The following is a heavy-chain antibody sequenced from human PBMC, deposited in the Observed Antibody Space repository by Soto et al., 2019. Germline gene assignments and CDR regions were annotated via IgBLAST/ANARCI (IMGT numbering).Heavy chain of an antibody. Sequence: PSETLSLTCTVSGGSISSGGYYWSWIRQHPGKGLEWIGYIYYSGSTYYNPSLKSRVTISVDTSKNQFSLKLSSVTAADTAVYYCARFVVVVAAIDYWGRGTLVTVSS. V-gene: IGHV4-31*03. J-gene: IGHJ4*02. CDR2: IYYSGST. CDR3: ARFVVVVAAIDY. CDR1: GGSISSGGYY. D-gene: IGHD2-15*01.